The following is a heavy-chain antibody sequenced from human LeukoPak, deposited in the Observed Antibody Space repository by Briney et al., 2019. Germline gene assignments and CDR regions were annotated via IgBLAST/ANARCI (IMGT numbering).Heavy chain of an antibody. Sequence: PGGSLRLSCAASGFTFSSYGMHWVRRAPGKGLEWVAFIRYDGSNKYYADSVKGRFTISRDNAKNSLYLQMNSLRAEDTAVYYCARGRYCSSTSCSTLNWFDPWGQGTLVTVSS. V-gene: IGHV3-30*02. D-gene: IGHD2-2*02. CDR2: IRYDGSNK. J-gene: IGHJ5*02. CDR1: GFTFSSYG. CDR3: ARGRYCSSTSCSTLNWFDP.